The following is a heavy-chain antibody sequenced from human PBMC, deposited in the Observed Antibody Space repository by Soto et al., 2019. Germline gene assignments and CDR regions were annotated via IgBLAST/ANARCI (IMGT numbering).Heavy chain of an antibody. J-gene: IGHJ6*02. CDR1: GYSFTIYC. V-gene: IGHV5-51*01. D-gene: IGHD4-4*01. CDR3: ARRRSNGSYYYYGMDV. CDR2: IYPCDSDT. Sequence: GESLRISCEGSGYSFTIYCSGLVVQMPGKGLEWMGIIYPCDSDTRYSPSFQGQVTISADKSISTAYLQWSSLKASDTAMYYCARRRSNGSYYYYGMDVCGQGTTVTFSS.